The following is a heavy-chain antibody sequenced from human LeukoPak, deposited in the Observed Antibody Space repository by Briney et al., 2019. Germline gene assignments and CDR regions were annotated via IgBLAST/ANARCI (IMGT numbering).Heavy chain of an antibody. D-gene: IGHD6-6*01. CDR3: ARDTAARRPFDY. Sequence: GGSLRLSCAASGFTFSSYSMNWVRQAPGKGLEWVSSISSSSSYIYYADSVKGRFTISRDNAKNSLYLQMNSLRAEGTAVYYCARDTAARRPFDYLGQGTLVTVSS. V-gene: IGHV3-21*01. CDR1: GFTFSSYS. CDR2: ISSSSSYI. J-gene: IGHJ4*02.